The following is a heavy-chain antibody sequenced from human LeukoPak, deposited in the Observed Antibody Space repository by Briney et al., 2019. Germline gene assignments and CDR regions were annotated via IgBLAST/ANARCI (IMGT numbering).Heavy chain of an antibody. J-gene: IGHJ3*02. V-gene: IGHV3-74*01. CDR1: GFTFTKFW. CDR3: ATGPYAAFEM. Sequence: GGSLRLSCAASGFTFTKFWMHWVRQAPGRGLVWVSRVKDDGISTLYADSVKGRFTISRDNAKNTLYLQTNSLRADDTALYYCATGPYAAFEMWGQGTMVTVSS. D-gene: IGHD2-2*01. CDR2: VKDDGIST.